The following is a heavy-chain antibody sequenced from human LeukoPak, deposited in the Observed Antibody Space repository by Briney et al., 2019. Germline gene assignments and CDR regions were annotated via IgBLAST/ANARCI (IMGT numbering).Heavy chain of an antibody. CDR2: ISYDGSNK. CDR1: GFTFSSYA. D-gene: IGHD3-3*01. CDR3: ARDRNDFWSGYYTYYFDY. J-gene: IGHJ4*02. Sequence: GGSLTLSCAASGFTFSSYAMHWVRQAPGKGLEWVAVISYDGSNKYYADSVKGRFTISRDNSKNTLYLQMNSLRAEDTAVYYCARDRNDFWSGYYTYYFDYWGQGTLVTVSS. V-gene: IGHV3-30-3*01.